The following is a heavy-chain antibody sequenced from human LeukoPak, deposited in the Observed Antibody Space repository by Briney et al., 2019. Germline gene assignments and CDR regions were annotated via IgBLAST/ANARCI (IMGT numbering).Heavy chain of an antibody. J-gene: IGHJ3*02. V-gene: IGHV3-23*01. CDR2: IRGIET. CDR3: VKDAFRGNGIYEAFDI. D-gene: IGHD3-16*01. CDR1: GFTFNTYA. Sequence: GGSLRLSCAASGFTFNTYAMSWVRQAPGKGLEWVSTIRGIETGYAYSVYVHFTISIYNANNTMYLEMTSLRDEDTAVYFCVKDAFRGNGIYEAFDIWGQGTRVTVSS.